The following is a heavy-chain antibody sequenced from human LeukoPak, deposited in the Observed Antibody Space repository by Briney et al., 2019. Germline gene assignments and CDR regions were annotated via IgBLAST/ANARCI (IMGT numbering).Heavy chain of an antibody. D-gene: IGHD6-13*01. J-gene: IGHJ4*02. CDR1: GFVFRSYG. Sequence: ARSQIFSCAASGFVFRSYGMHWARQAPGKGLEWVAVISYDGTNEYYADSVKGRFTISRDNSKNTLSLQMNSLRAEDTAVYYCARGGYTSSWFYFDYWGPGTLVTASS. V-gene: IGHV3-30*03. CDR3: ARGGYTSSWFYFDY. CDR2: ISYDGTNE.